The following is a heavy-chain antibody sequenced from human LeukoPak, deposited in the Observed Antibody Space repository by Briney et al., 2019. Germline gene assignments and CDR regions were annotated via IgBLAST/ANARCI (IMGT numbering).Heavy chain of an antibody. CDR2: ISGDGGST. CDR3: AEVLGYYDSSGYYQEGGFDY. Sequence: PGGSLRLSCAASGFTFDDYAMHGVRQAPGKGLEWVSLISGDGGSTYYADSVEGRFTISRDNSKNSLYLQVNSLGSEDTALYYCAEVLGYYDSSGYYQEGGFDYWGQGTLVTVSS. D-gene: IGHD3-22*01. V-gene: IGHV3-43*02. CDR1: GFTFDDYA. J-gene: IGHJ4*02.